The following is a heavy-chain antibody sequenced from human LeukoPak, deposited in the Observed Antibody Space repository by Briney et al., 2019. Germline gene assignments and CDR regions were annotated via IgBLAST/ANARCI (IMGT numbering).Heavy chain of an antibody. CDR2: ISGSGGST. J-gene: IGHJ4*02. Sequence: GGSLRLSCAASEFTFSTYAMNWVRQAPGKGLEWVSAISGSGGSTYYADSVKGRFTISRDNSKNTLYLQMNSLRADDTAVYYCAKIARPGSEDYWGQGTLVTVSS. CDR3: AKIARPGSEDY. D-gene: IGHD3-10*01. V-gene: IGHV3-23*01. CDR1: EFTFSTYA.